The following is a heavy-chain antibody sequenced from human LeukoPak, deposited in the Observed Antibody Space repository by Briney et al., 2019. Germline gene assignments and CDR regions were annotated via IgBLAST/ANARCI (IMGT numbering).Heavy chain of an antibody. D-gene: IGHD2-2*01. J-gene: IGHJ4*02. CDR2: IKSKTDGETT. CDR3: TTASLLGYCSSTSCYARGPFDY. V-gene: IGHV3-15*01. CDR1: GFTFSNAW. Sequence: GGSLRLSCAASGFTFSNAWTSWVRQAPGKGLEWVGRIKSKTDGETTDYAAPVKGRFTISRDDSKNTLYLQMNSLKTEDTAVYYCTTASLLGYCSSTSCYARGPFDYWGQGTLVTVSS.